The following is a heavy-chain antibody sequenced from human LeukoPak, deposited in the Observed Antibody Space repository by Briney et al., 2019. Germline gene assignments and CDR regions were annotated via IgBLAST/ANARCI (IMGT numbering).Heavy chain of an antibody. CDR1: VGSISSYQ. CDR3: ARVGVDYSGNIIKYFFDY. Sequence: SETLSLTCTVSVGSISSYQWSWIRQPPGKGLEWIGNIYYSGSANYNPSLKSRVTISVDTSKNQFSLKLSPVTAADTAVYYCARVGVDYSGNIIKYFFDYWGQGTLVTVSS. D-gene: IGHD4-23*01. CDR2: IYYSGSA. J-gene: IGHJ4*02. V-gene: IGHV4-59*01.